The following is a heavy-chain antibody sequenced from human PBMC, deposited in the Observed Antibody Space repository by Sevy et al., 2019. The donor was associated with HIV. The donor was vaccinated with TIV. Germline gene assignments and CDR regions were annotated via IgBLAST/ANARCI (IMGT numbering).Heavy chain of an antibody. J-gene: IGHJ4*02. Sequence: GESLKISCKGSGYSFTSHWLGWVRHMPGKGLEWMGIIYPDDSDTNYSPSFQGQVTFSADKSISTAYLQWSSLKASDTAMHYCATSRSGYFDSSGYYIYWGQGTLVTVSS. CDR1: GYSFTSHW. D-gene: IGHD3-22*01. CDR3: ATSRSGYFDSSGYYIY. CDR2: IYPDDSDT. V-gene: IGHV5-51*01.